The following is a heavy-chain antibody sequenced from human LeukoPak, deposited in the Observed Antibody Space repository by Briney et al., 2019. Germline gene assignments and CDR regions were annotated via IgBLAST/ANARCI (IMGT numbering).Heavy chain of an antibody. Sequence: SVKVSCKASGGTFSSYAISWVRQAPGQGLEWMGRIIPILGIANYAQKFRGRVTITADKSTSTAYMELSSLRSEDTAVYYCARDRSGSYYVGYFDYWGQGTLVTVSS. CDR2: IIPILGIA. J-gene: IGHJ4*02. V-gene: IGHV1-69*04. D-gene: IGHD1-26*01. CDR1: GGTFSSYA. CDR3: ARDRSGSYYVGYFDY.